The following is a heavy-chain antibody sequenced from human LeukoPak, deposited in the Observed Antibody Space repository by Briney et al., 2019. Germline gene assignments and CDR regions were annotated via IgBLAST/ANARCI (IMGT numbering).Heavy chain of an antibody. Sequence: PGGSLRLSCAASGFTFSDYYMSWIRQAPGKGLEWVAVISYDGSNKYYADSVKGRFTISRDNSKNTLYLQMNSLRAEDTAVYYCAKEYASYDILTGYYGIHYYGMDVWGQGTTVTVSS. CDR2: ISYDGSNK. V-gene: IGHV3-30*18. J-gene: IGHJ6*02. CDR3: AKEYASYDILTGYYGIHYYGMDV. D-gene: IGHD3-9*01. CDR1: GFTFSDYY.